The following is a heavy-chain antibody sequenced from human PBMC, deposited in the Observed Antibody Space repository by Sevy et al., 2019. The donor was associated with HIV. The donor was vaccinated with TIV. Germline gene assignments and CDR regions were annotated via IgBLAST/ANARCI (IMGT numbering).Heavy chain of an antibody. Sequence: SETLSLTCAVSGYSISSGYYWGWIRQPAGKGLEWIGSIYHSGSTYYNPSLKSRVTISVDTSKNQFSLKLSSVTAADTAVYYCARVLAGGVFDYWGQGTLVTVSS. J-gene: IGHJ4*02. CDR2: IYHSGST. D-gene: IGHD3-10*01. CDR1: GYSISSGYY. V-gene: IGHV4-38-2*01. CDR3: ARVLAGGVFDY.